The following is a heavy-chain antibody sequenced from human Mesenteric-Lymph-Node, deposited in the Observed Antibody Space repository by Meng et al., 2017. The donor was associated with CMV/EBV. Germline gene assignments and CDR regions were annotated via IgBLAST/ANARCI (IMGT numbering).Heavy chain of an antibody. CDR1: GGTFRGYA. D-gene: IGHD3-3*01. Sequence: KDSGGTFRGYAISWVRQAPGQGLEWMGGIIPIFGTANYAQKFQGRVTITTDESTGTAYMELSSLRSEDTAVYYCALFGVVIPNWFDPWGQGTLVTVSS. J-gene: IGHJ5*02. V-gene: IGHV1-69*05. CDR2: IIPIFGTA. CDR3: ALFGVVIPNWFDP.